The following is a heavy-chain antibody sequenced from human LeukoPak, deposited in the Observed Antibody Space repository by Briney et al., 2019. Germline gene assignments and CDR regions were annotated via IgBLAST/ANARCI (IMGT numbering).Heavy chain of an antibody. Sequence: NSSETLSLTCTVSGGSISSSSYYWGWIRQPAGKGLEWIGRIYTSGSTNYNPSLKRRVTISVDTSKNQFSLKLSSVTAADTAVYYCARGVGYDPWSWFDPWGQGTLVTVSS. CDR3: ARGVGYDPWSWFDP. V-gene: IGHV4-61*02. CDR1: GGSISSSSYY. CDR2: IYTSGST. D-gene: IGHD5-12*01. J-gene: IGHJ5*02.